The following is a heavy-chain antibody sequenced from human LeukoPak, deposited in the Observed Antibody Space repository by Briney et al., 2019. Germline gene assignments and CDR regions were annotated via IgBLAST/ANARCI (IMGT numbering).Heavy chain of an antibody. Sequence: SVKVSCKASRGTFSKYAISWVRQAPGQGLEWMGRIIPILNITHYAQKFQGRVTIAADKSTSTAYMELSSLRSEDTAVNYCARDDDRAREIDYWGQGTLVTVSS. J-gene: IGHJ4*02. CDR2: IIPILNIT. D-gene: IGHD3-22*01. V-gene: IGHV1-69*04. CDR3: ARDDDRAREIDY. CDR1: RGTFSKYA.